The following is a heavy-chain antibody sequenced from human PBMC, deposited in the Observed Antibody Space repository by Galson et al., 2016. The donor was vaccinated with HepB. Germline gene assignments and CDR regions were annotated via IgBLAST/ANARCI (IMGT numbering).Heavy chain of an antibody. CDR1: GGTFSSYA. CDR3: ARAEITTGTTAFDY. D-gene: IGHD1-1*01. V-gene: IGHV1-69*13. J-gene: IGHJ4*02. Sequence: SVKVSCKASGGTFSSYAINWVRQAPGQGLEWMGGIILVFGTPKYAQKFQGRVTITADESTSTAYMELGSLRSDDTAVYYCARAEITTGTTAFDYWGQGTLVTVSS. CDR2: IILVFGTP.